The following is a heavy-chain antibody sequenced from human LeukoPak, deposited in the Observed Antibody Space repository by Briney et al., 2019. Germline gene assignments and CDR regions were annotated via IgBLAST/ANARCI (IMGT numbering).Heavy chain of an antibody. Sequence: SVKVSCKAPGGTFSSYTISWVRQAPGQGLEWMGRIIPILGIANYAQKFQGRVTITAGKSTSTAYMELSSLRSEGTAVYYCARGPRGYSYGYHPDWGQGTLVTVSS. J-gene: IGHJ4*02. CDR2: IIPILGIA. V-gene: IGHV1-69*02. CDR3: ARGPRGYSYGYHPD. D-gene: IGHD5-18*01. CDR1: GGTFSSYT.